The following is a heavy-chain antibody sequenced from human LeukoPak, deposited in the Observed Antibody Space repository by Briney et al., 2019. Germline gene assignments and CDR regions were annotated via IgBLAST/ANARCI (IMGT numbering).Heavy chain of an antibody. CDR1: GFTFSSYA. D-gene: IGHD3-9*01. Sequence: GGSLSLSCAASGFTFSSYAMSWVRQAQGQGLERVSAISGSGGETNYAQTVKGRFTISRDNSKNTLYLQMSSLRAEDTAVYYCAKDEYFDWLHDYWGQGTLVTVSS. CDR3: AKDEYFDWLHDY. J-gene: IGHJ4*02. CDR2: ISGSGGET. V-gene: IGHV3-23*01.